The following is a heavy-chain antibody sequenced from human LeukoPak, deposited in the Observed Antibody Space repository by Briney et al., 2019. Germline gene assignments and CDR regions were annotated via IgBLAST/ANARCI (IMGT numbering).Heavy chain of an antibody. V-gene: IGHV4-59*01. CDR1: GGSISSYY. J-gene: IGHJ4*02. D-gene: IGHD3-10*01. CDR2: IYYSGST. Sequence: SETLPLTCTVSGGSISSYYWSWIRQPPGKGLEWIGYIYYSGSTNYNPSLKSRVTISVDTSKNQFSLKLSSVTAADTAVYYCARGGVLLWFGESFPFDYWGQGTLVTVSS. CDR3: ARGGVLLWFGESFPFDY.